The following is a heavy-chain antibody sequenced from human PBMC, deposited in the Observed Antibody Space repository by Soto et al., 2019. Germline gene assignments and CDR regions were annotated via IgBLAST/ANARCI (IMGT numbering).Heavy chain of an antibody. V-gene: IGHV1-3*01. D-gene: IGHD2-21*01. CDR1: GYTFTSYA. Sequence: QVQLVQSGAEVKKPGASVKVSCKASGYTFTSYAMHWVRQAPGQRLEWMGSINAGNGNTKYPQKFQGRVTITRDTSARTAYIELNSLRSEDTAVYYCARVPGYSIGDLWGRGTLVTVSS. CDR2: INAGNGNT. CDR3: ARVPGYSIGDL. J-gene: IGHJ2*01.